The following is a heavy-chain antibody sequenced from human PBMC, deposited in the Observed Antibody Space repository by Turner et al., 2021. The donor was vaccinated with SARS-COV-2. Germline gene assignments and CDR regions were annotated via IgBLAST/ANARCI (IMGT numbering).Heavy chain of an antibody. V-gene: IGHV4-39*01. Sequence: QLQLQESGPGLVKPSETLSLTCTVPGGSIRSSNYYWGWIRQPPGKGLEWIGSIYYSGSTYYNPSLKSRVTISVDTSKNQFSLKLSSVTAADTAVYYCARLLNPGSYYYYYYGMDVWGQGTTVTVSS. CDR2: IYYSGST. CDR3: ARLLNPGSYYYYYYGMDV. J-gene: IGHJ6*02. D-gene: IGHD3-10*01. CDR1: GGSIRSSNYY.